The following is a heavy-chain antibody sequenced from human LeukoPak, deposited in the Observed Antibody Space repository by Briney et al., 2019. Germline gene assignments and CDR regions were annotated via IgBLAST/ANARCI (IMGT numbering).Heavy chain of an antibody. V-gene: IGHV4-34*01. Sequence: SETLSLTCAAYGGSFSGYYWSWIRQPPGKGREWIGEINHSGSTNYNPSLKSRVTISVDTSKNQFSLKPSSVTAADTAVYYCARGSDTAMVTLPFGYWGQGTLVTVSS. CDR1: GGSFSGYY. CDR2: INHSGST. CDR3: ARGSDTAMVTLPFGY. D-gene: IGHD5-18*01. J-gene: IGHJ4*02.